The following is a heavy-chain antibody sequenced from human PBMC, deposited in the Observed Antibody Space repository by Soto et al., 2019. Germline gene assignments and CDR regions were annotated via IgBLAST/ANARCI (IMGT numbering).Heavy chain of an antibody. Sequence: GGSLRLSCAASRFTISGHAMHWVRQAPGKGLEWVAVIWYDGSNKYYADSVKGRFTISRDNSKNTLYLQMNSLRAEDTAVYYCAREGYCGGDCYYDAFDIWGQGTMVTVSS. CDR2: IWYDGSNK. CDR3: AREGYCGGDCYYDAFDI. D-gene: IGHD2-21*02. J-gene: IGHJ3*02. V-gene: IGHV3-33*08. CDR1: RFTISGHA.